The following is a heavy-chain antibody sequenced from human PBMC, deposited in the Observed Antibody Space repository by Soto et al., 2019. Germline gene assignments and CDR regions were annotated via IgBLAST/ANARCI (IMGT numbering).Heavy chain of an antibody. Sequence: SETLSLTCTVSGGSINSADYYWSWVRQPPGKGLEWIGYIYYSGSTYFNPSLKSRVTISKGTSRNQFSLRLSSVTAADTAVYFCARAIVVTIGGMDVWGQGTTVTVSS. J-gene: IGHJ6*02. CDR1: GGSINSADYY. CDR2: IYYSGST. CDR3: ARAIVVTIGGMDV. V-gene: IGHV4-30-4*01. D-gene: IGHD5-12*01.